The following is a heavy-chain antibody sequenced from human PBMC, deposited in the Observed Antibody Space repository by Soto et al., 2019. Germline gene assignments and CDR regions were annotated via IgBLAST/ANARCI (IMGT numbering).Heavy chain of an antibody. V-gene: IGHV3-48*01. CDR2: ISSSSSTI. CDR1: GFTFSSYS. Sequence: EVQLVESGGGLVQPGGSLRLSCAASGFTFSSYSMNWVRQAPGKGLEWVSYISSSSSTIYYADSVKGRFTISRDNAKNSLYLQMNSLRAEHTAVYYCARGDCSGGSCYSQDYNWFDPWGQGTLVTVSS. CDR3: ARGDCSGGSCYSQDYNWFDP. J-gene: IGHJ5*02. D-gene: IGHD2-15*01.